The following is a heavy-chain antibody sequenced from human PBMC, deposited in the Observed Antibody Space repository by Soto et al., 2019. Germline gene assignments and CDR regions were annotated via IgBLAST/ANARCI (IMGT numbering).Heavy chain of an antibody. D-gene: IGHD2-21*01. Sequence: PSETLSLTCAVSGGSISSGGCFWSWIRQPPGKGLEWIGYIYHSGSTYYNPSLKSRVTISVDTSKNQFSLKLSSVTAADTAVYYCAASCVGCGGFNYYGMDVWGQGTTVTVSS. CDR1: GGSISSGGCF. CDR3: AASCVGCGGFNYYGMDV. J-gene: IGHJ6*02. V-gene: IGHV4-30-2*05. CDR2: IYHSGST.